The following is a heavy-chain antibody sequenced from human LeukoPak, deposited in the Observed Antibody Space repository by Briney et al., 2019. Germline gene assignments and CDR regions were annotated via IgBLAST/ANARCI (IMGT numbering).Heavy chain of an antibody. Sequence: PGGSLRLSCAASGFTFSSYGMHGVRQAPGKGVEWVAVIWYDGNNKYYADSVKGRFTISRDNSKNTLYLQMNSLRAEDTAVYYCARDDDYGDSYWYFDLWGRGTLVTVSS. D-gene: IGHD4-17*01. CDR2: IWYDGNNK. V-gene: IGHV3-33*01. CDR1: GFTFSSYG. CDR3: ARDDDYGDSYWYFDL. J-gene: IGHJ2*01.